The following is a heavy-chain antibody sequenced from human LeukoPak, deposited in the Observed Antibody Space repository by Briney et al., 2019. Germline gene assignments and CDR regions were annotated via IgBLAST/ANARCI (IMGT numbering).Heavy chain of an antibody. D-gene: IGHD2-21*01. Sequence: GGSLRLSCAASGFTFGSYTLSGVRQAPGKGLEWVSGISGSGGNTYYADSVKGRFTISRDNSKSTLYLQVNSLRAEDTAVYYCAKANCGSECYYYLDSWGQGTLVTVSS. CDR1: GFTFGSYT. V-gene: IGHV3-23*01. CDR2: ISGSGGNT. J-gene: IGHJ4*02. CDR3: AKANCGSECYYYLDS.